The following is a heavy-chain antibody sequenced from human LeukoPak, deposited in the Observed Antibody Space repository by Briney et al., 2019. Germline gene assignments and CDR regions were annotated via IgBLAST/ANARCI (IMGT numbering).Heavy chain of an antibody. V-gene: IGHV4-34*01. CDR1: GVSFSGYY. J-gene: IGHJ4*02. Sequence: SETLSLTCAVYGVSFSGYYWSWIRQPPGKGLEWIGEINHSGSTNYNPSLKSRVTISVDTSKNQFSLKLSSVTAADTAVYYCARVAAEIDFGWSSMPAVGYFDYWGQGTLVTVSS. CDR2: INHSGST. CDR3: ARVAAEIDFGWSSMPAVGYFDY. D-gene: IGHD3-9*01.